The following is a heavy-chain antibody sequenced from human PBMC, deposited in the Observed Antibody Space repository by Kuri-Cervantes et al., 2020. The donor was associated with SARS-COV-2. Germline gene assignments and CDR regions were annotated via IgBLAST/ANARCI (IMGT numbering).Heavy chain of an antibody. CDR3: ARDLDPAAVHVIGY. CDR1: GYTFTGYY. Sequence: ASVKVSCKASGYTFTGYYMHWVRQAPGQGLEWMGWISAYNGNTNYAQKLQGRVTMTTDTSTSTAYMELRSLRSDDTAVYYCARDLDPAAVHVIGYWGQGTLVTVSS. V-gene: IGHV1-18*04. J-gene: IGHJ4*02. CDR2: ISAYNGNT. D-gene: IGHD6-13*01.